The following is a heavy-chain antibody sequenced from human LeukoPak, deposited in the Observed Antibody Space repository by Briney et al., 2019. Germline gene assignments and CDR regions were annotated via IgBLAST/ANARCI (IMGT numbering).Heavy chain of an antibody. V-gene: IGHV3-23*01. CDR3: AKVLGPSVRGLFRDYYYYYMDV. Sequence: TGGSLRLSCAASGFTFSSYAMSWVRQAPGKGLEWVSAISGSGGSAYYADSVKGRFTISRDNSKNTLYLQMNSLRAEDTAVYYCAKVLGPSVRGLFRDYYYYYMDVWGKGTTVTVSS. CDR2: ISGSGGSA. D-gene: IGHD3-10*01. J-gene: IGHJ6*03. CDR1: GFTFSSYA.